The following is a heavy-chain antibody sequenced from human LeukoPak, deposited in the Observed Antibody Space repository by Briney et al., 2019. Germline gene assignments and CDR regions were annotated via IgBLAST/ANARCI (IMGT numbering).Heavy chain of an antibody. CDR1: GGTFSSYA. D-gene: IGHD7-27*01. CDR3: ARGSNWGFRDHYMDV. J-gene: IGHJ6*03. CDR2: IIPIFGTA. Sequence: SVKVSCKASGGTFSSYAISWVRQAPGQGLEWMGRIIPIFGTANYAQKFQGRVTITPDESTSTAYMELSSLRSEDTAVYYCARGSNWGFRDHYMDVWGKGTTVTVSS. V-gene: IGHV1-69*13.